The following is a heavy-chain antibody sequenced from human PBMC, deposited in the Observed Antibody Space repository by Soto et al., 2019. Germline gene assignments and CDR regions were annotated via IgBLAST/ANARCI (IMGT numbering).Heavy chain of an antibody. Sequence: GESLKISCKGSGYSFTSYWIGWVRQMPGKGLEWMGIIYPGDSDTRYSPSFQGQVTISADKSISTAYLQWSSLKASDTAMYYCARLWFGEQVYDYYYYYMDVWGKGTTVTVSS. V-gene: IGHV5-51*01. CDR1: GYSFTSYW. CDR2: IYPGDSDT. CDR3: ARLWFGEQVYDYYYYYMDV. J-gene: IGHJ6*03. D-gene: IGHD3-10*01.